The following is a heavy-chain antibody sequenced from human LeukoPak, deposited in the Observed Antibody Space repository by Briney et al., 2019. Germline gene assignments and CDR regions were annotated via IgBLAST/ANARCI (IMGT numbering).Heavy chain of an antibody. CDR3: AKDRRAYSSSWYRN. CDR1: GFTFSSYA. J-gene: IGHJ4*02. D-gene: IGHD6-13*01. V-gene: IGHV3-23*01. CDR2: ISGSGGST. Sequence: GGSLRLSCAASGFTFSSYAMSWVRQAPGRGLEWVSAISGSGGSTYYADSVKGRFTISRDNSKNMLYLQMNSLRAEDTAVYYCAKDRRAYSSSWYRNWGQGTLVTVSS.